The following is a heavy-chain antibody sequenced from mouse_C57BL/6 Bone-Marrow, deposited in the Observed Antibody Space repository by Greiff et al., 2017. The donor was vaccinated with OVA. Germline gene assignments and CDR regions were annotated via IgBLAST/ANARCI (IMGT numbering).Heavy chain of an antibody. D-gene: IGHD3-2*02. J-gene: IGHJ4*01. V-gene: IGHV1-54*01. CDR2: INPGSGGT. CDR1: GYAFTNYL. Sequence: QVHVKQSGAELVRPGTSVKVSCKASGYAFTNYLIEWVKQRPGQGLEWIGVINPGSGGTNYNEKFKGKATLTADKSSSTAYMQLSSLTSEDSTVYFCARRAAQATHYAMDYWGQGTSVTVSS. CDR3: ARRAAQATHYAMDY.